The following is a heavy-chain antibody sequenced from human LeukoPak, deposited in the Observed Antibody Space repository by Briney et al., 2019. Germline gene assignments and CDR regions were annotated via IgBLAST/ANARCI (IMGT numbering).Heavy chain of an antibody. V-gene: IGHV3-21*06. CDR2: ISSSSSYI. Sequence: GGSLRLSCAASGFTFSSYSMNWVRQAPGKGLEWVSSISSSSSYIYYADSVKGRFTISRDNAKNSMYLQMNSLRAEDTAVYYCARAGLRSTEGYYFFYYMDVWGKGTTVTVSS. D-gene: IGHD4-17*01. CDR3: ARAGLRSTEGYYFFYYMDV. J-gene: IGHJ6*03. CDR1: GFTFSSYS.